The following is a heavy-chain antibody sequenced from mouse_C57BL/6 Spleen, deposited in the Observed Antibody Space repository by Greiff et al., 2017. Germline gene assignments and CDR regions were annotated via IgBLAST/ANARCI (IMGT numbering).Heavy chain of an antibody. J-gene: IGHJ3*01. CDR3: ARGYSNYEAWFAY. CDR2: FHPYNDDT. D-gene: IGHD2-5*01. V-gene: IGHV1-47*01. Sequence: VQLQESGAELVKPGASVKMSCKASGYTFTTYPIEWMKQNHGKSLEWIGNFHPYNDDTKYNEKFKGKATLTVEKSSSTVYLELSRLTSDDSAVYYCARGYSNYEAWFAYWGQGTLVTVSA. CDR1: GYTFTTYP.